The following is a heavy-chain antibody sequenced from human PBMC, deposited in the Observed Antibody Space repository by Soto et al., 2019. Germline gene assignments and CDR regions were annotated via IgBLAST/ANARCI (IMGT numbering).Heavy chain of an antibody. J-gene: IGHJ5*01. CDR2: MFHSGTT. CDR1: GGSISSGGYY. CDR3: ANDRYGGYIFDS. D-gene: IGHD5-12*01. V-gene: IGHV4-31*03. Sequence: QVQLQESGPGLVTPSQTLSLTCTVSGGSISSGGYYWSWIRQHPGQGLEWIGYMFHSGTTYYNPSLKGRVSISVDTSKNQFSLKLTSVTAADTAVYYCANDRYGGYIFDSWGQGTLVTVSS.